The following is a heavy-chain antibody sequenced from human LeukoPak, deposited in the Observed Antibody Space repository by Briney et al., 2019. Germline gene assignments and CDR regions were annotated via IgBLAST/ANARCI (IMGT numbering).Heavy chain of an antibody. Sequence: GASVKVSCKASGYTFTSYGISWVRQAPGQGLEWMGWISAYNGNTNYAQKFQGRVTITADESTSTAYMELNSLRSEDTAVYYCARDLIPTYSSSSGLDYWGQGTLVTVSS. D-gene: IGHD6-6*01. CDR3: ARDLIPTYSSSSGLDY. J-gene: IGHJ4*02. CDR1: GYTFTSYG. V-gene: IGHV1-18*01. CDR2: ISAYNGNT.